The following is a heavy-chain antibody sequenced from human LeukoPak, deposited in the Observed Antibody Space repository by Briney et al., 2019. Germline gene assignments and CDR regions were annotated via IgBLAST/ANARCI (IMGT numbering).Heavy chain of an antibody. V-gene: IGHV1-18*01. CDR2: ISAYNGNT. CDR3: ARDGSVTTMSYYYYYGMTS. D-gene: IGHD4-11*01. J-gene: IGHJ6*02. CDR1: GYTFTSYG. Sequence: AASVNVSCKASGYTFTSYGISWVRQAPGQGLEWMGWISAYNGNTNYAQKLQGRVTMTTDTSTSTAYMELRSLRSDDTAVYYCARDGSVTTMSYYYYYGMTSGAKGPRSPSP.